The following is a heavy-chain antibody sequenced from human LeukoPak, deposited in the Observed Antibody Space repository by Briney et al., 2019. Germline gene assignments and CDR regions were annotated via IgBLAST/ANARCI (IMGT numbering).Heavy chain of an antibody. J-gene: IGHJ4*02. CDR3: ASLSARNYDSSGILSDY. Sequence: SETLSLTCTVSGGSIGSHYWSWIRQPPGKGLEWIGYIYYSGSTNYNPSLKSRVTISVDTSKNQFSLKLSSVTAADTAVYYCASLSARNYDSSGILSDYWGQGTLVTVSS. D-gene: IGHD3-22*01. CDR2: IYYSGST. V-gene: IGHV4-59*11. CDR1: GGSIGSHY.